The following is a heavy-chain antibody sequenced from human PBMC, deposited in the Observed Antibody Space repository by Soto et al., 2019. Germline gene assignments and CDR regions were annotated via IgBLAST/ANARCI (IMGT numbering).Heavy chain of an antibody. Sequence: PSVKVACKASGYTFTGYDMHWVRQAPGQGLEWMGWINPNSGGTNYAQKFQGWVTMTRDTSISTAYMELSRLRSDDTAVYYCARAIHYSGSYYWSREPAFDYWRQGSLVIVSS. J-gene: IGHJ4*02. CDR2: INPNSGGT. CDR3: ARAIHYSGSYYWSREPAFDY. V-gene: IGHV1-2*04. D-gene: IGHD1-26*01. CDR1: GYTFTGYD.